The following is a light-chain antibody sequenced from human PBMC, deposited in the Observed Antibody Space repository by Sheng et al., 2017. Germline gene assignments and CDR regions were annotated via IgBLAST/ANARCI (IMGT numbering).Light chain of an antibody. J-gene: IGKJ1*01. V-gene: IGKV3-20*01. CDR3: QHXGSTPRP. Sequence: EVVLTQSPGTLSLSPGERATLSCRASQSGLSNYLAWYQQKPGQAPRLLIFGASSRATGIPDRFSGSGSGTDFTLTISRLEPEDFAVYHCQHXGSTPRPFGQGTKVEI. CDR1: QSGLSNY. CDR2: GAS.